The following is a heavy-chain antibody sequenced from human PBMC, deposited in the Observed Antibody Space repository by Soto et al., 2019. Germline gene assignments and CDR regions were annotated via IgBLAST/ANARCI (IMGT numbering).Heavy chain of an antibody. J-gene: IGHJ4*02. CDR2: IKSKTDGGTT. Sequence: GGSLRLSCAASGFTFTSAWMSWVRQAPGKGLEWVGRIKSKTDGGTTDYAAPVRGRFTISRDDSINTLYVQLNSLKTEDTAVYYCTTDSILAPLFHWGQGTMVTVSS. V-gene: IGHV3-15*01. CDR1: GFTFTSAW. D-gene: IGHD3-3*02. CDR3: TTDSILAPLFH.